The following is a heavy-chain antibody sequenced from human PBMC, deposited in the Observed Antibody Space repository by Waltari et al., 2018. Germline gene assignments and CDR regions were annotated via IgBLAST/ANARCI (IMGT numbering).Heavy chain of an antibody. CDR2: IIPIFGTA. CDR1: GGTFSRHA. Sequence: QVQLVQSGAEVRKHGSSVKVSCMASGGTFSRHAIIWGRQAPGQGLEWTGGIIPIFGTAKYAQKFQGRVTITADESTSTAYMELSSLRAEDTAVYYCAQEFRSAGDYWGQGTLVTVSS. D-gene: IGHD3-10*01. J-gene: IGHJ4*02. V-gene: IGHV1-69*12. CDR3: AQEFRSAGDY.